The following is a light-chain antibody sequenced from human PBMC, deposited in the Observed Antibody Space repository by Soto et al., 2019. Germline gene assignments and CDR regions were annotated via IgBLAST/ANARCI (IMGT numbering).Light chain of an antibody. CDR1: QSVSRS. Sequence: EIVLTQSPATLSLSPGERATLSCSASQSVSRSLAWYQQKPCQSPRLLIHGASNRATDIPARFSGSGSGTDFTLTVSSLEPEDFAVYYCQQRYTWPLTFGGGTKVEIK. V-gene: IGKV3-11*01. CDR2: GAS. J-gene: IGKJ4*01. CDR3: QQRYTWPLT.